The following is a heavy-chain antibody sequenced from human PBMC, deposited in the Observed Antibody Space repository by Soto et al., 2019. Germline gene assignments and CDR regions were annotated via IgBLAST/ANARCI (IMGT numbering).Heavy chain of an antibody. Sequence: LRLSCAASGFTFSTSWMSWVRQAPGRGLAWVATINQDGGEEYYVDSVKGRFTISRDNAKNSMYLQINSLRAEDTAVYYCARHYCGGDCQLDYWGQGTLVTVSS. D-gene: IGHD2-21*02. V-gene: IGHV3-7*01. CDR1: GFTFSTSW. J-gene: IGHJ4*02. CDR3: ARHYCGGDCQLDY. CDR2: INQDGGEE.